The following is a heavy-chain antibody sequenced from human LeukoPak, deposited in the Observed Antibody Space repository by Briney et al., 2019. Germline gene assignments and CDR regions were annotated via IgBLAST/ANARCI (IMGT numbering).Heavy chain of an antibody. D-gene: IGHD3-16*01. CDR2: INYYGKT. V-gene: IGHV4-39*07. Sequence: PSETLSLTCTVSGNSISSSSYYWVWIRQPPGKGLEWIGSINYYGKTYYNPSVKSRVTISVDTSKNQFSLMVRSVTAADTAVYYCGRSAGFVHFDHWGQGALVTVTS. CDR1: GNSISSSSYY. J-gene: IGHJ4*02. CDR3: GRSAGFVHFDH.